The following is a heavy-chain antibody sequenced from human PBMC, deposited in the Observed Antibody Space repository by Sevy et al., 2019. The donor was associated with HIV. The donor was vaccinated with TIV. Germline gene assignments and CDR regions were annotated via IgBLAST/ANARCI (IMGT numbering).Heavy chain of an antibody. V-gene: IGHV1-2*02. CDR2: INPNSDGT. CDR3: ARDYDFWSGSTLLLY. Sequence: ASVKVSCKASGYTFTAYYLHWVRQAPGQGLEWMGWINPNSDGTNYAQKFQDRVTMTTDTSLTTAYMELHRLTSDDTAVYYSARDYDFWSGSTLLLYWGQGTLLTLSS. D-gene: IGHD3-3*01. J-gene: IGHJ4*02. CDR1: GYTFTAYY.